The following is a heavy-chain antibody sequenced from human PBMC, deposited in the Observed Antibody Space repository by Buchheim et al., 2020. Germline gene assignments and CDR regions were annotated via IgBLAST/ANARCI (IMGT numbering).Heavy chain of an antibody. J-gene: IGHJ4*01. CDR1: GFTFSSYW. V-gene: IGHV3-7*01. D-gene: IGHD3-10*01. CDR2: IKEYGSNK. Sequence: EVQLAESGGDLVQPGGSLRLSCVASGFTFSSYWMNWVRQAPGKGPVWVASIKEYGSNKYHVDSVEGRFTVSRDNAKSTVYLQMNSLRAEGTALYCCGAVEMPWFRGPGTL. CDR3: GAVEMPWF.